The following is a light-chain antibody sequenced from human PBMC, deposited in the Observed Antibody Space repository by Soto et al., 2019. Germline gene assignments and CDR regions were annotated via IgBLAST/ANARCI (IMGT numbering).Light chain of an antibody. CDR1: QSVLHSSNNKNY. Sequence: DIVMTQSPDSLAVSLGARATINCKSSQSVLHSSNNKNYLAWYQQKPGQPPKLLIYWASTRESGVRDRFSGSGSGSDLALTISILQVEDVAVYSCQQHYTTPSPYPFGQGTKLEIK. J-gene: IGKJ2*01. CDR2: WAS. CDR3: QQHYTTPSPYP. V-gene: IGKV4-1*01.